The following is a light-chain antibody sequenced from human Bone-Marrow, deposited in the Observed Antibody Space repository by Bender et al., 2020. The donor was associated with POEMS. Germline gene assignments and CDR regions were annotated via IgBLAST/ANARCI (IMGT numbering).Light chain of an antibody. Sequence: QSALTQPPSASGSPGQSVTISCTGTRNDVGGYNYVSWYQQFPGKAPKLIIFDVNSRPSWISNRFSGSKSGSTASLTISGLQAEDEADYYCSSYTSTSTLYVFGTGTTVTVL. CDR1: RNDVGGYNY. V-gene: IGLV2-14*03. CDR2: DVN. CDR3: SSYTSTSTLYV. J-gene: IGLJ1*01.